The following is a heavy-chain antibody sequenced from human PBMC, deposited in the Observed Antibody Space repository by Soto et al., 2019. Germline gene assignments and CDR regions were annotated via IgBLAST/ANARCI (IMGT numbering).Heavy chain of an antibody. V-gene: IGHV1-18*01. D-gene: IGHD3-10*01. J-gene: IGHJ6*02. CDR1: GYTFTTYG. CDR2: INTHNGNT. Sequence: QVQLEQSAPEVKKPGASVKVSCKASGYTFTTYGISRVRQAPGQGLEWMGWINTHNGNTNYAQNLQGRVIMTADTSTSTAYMELRSLRSDDTAVYYCTSEGSAPYYYYGMDAWGQGTTVTVSS. CDR3: TSEGSAPYYYYGMDA.